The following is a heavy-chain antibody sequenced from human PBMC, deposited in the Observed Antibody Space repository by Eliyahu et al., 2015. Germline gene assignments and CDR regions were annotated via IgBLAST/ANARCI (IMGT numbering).Heavy chain of an antibody. Sequence: QMQLVQSGPEVKKPGTSVKVSCKASGFTFTSSAVQWVRQARGQRLEWIGWIVVGSGNTNYAQKFQERVTITRDMSTSTAYMELSSLRSEDTAVYYCAADQGWLQFDYWGQGTLVTVSS. J-gene: IGHJ4*02. CDR1: GFTFTSSA. D-gene: IGHD5-24*01. CDR3: AADQGWLQFDY. CDR2: IVVGSGNT. V-gene: IGHV1-58*01.